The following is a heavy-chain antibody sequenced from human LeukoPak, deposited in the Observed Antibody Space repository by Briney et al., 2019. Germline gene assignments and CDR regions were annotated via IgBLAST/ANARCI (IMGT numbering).Heavy chain of an antibody. J-gene: IGHJ4*02. CDR1: GLTFSSYE. Sequence: GGSLRLSCAASGLTFSSYEMHWARQAPGKGLEGVTYISSSGSTKYYADSVKGRFTISRDNPKNTVYLQLNSLRADDTAVYYCAKDSPLVGYTSGWSSNSFDHWGQGTLVTVAS. V-gene: IGHV3-48*03. CDR2: ISSSGSTK. D-gene: IGHD6-19*01. CDR3: AKDSPLVGYTSGWSSNSFDH.